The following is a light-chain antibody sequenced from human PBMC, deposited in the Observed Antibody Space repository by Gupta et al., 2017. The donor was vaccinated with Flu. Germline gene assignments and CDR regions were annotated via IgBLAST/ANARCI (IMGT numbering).Light chain of an antibody. CDR2: MSS. Sequence: GGRFTITCRASQNINRWLAWYQRKPGKAPNLLIYMSSSLHSGVPSRFSGSGSGTEFTLTISSLQPEDSATYFCQQYSSYPITFGQGTRLE. J-gene: IGKJ5*01. V-gene: IGKV1-5*03. CDR1: QNINRW. CDR3: QQYSSYPIT.